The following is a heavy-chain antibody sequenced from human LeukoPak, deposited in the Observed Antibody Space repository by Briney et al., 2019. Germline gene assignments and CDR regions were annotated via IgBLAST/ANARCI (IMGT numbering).Heavy chain of an antibody. CDR1: GGSISSYY. Sequence: PSETLSLTCTVSGGSISSYYWSWIRQPPGKGLEWIGYIYYSGSTNYNPSLKSRVTISVDTSKNQFSLKLSSVTAADTAVYYCARGRITIFGVRTYYFDYWGQGTLVTVSS. D-gene: IGHD3-3*01. CDR3: ARGRITIFGVRTYYFDY. J-gene: IGHJ4*02. CDR2: IYYSGST. V-gene: IGHV4-59*12.